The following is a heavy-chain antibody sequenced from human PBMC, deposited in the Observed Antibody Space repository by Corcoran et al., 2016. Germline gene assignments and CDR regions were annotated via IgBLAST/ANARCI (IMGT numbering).Heavy chain of an antibody. D-gene: IGHD6-13*01. CDR3: ARDGSGSSSWYSGRY. Sequence: QVQLVQSGAEVKKPGASVKVSCKASGDTFTSYYMHWVRQAPGQGLEWMGIVNPSDGSTSYARKFQGRVTMTWDTSTSTLDMELSSLGSEDTAVYYCARDGSGSSSWYSGRYWGQGTLVTVSS. CDR2: VNPSDGST. V-gene: IGHV1-46*01. CDR1: GDTFTSYY. J-gene: IGHJ4*02.